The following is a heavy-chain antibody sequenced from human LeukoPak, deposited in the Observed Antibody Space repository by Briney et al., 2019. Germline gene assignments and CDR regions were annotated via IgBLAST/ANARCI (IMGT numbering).Heavy chain of an antibody. J-gene: IGHJ4*02. D-gene: IGHD3-22*01. Sequence: PSETLSLTCTVSGGSISSYYWSWIRQPPGKGLEWIGYIYYSGSTNYNPSLKSRVTISVDTSRNQFSLRLSSVTAADTAVYYCARARGLAVDSSGYYVYEYWGQGTLVTVSS. CDR3: ARARGLAVDSSGYYVYEY. CDR2: IYYSGST. CDR1: GGSISSYY. V-gene: IGHV4-59*01.